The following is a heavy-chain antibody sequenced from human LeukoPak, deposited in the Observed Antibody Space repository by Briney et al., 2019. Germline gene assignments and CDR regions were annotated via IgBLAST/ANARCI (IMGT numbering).Heavy chain of an antibody. J-gene: IGHJ4*02. D-gene: IGHD3-10*01. CDR3: ARGPPYGSRSDYFDY. CDR2: IYYSGST. Sequence: ASETLSLTCTVSGGSISSSSYYWGWIRQPPGKGLEWIGSIYYSGSTYYNPSLKSRVTISVDTSKNQFSLKLSSVTAADTAVYYCARGPPYGSRSDYFDYWGQGTLVTVSS. V-gene: IGHV4-39*07. CDR1: GGSISSSSYY.